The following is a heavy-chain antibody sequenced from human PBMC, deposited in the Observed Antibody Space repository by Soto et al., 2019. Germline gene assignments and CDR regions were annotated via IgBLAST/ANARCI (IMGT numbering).Heavy chain of an antibody. CDR2: LDQSGGT. V-gene: IGHV4-34*01. J-gene: IGHJ6*02. D-gene: IGHD3-10*01. CDR3: EREDSYCWSGESLDV. CDR1: GDSLRGQS. Sequence: QVQLQQWGAGLLKASETLSLTCAVVGDSLRGQSWNWIRQSPGKGLEWIGELDQSGGTNYNPSLKSRAIISGDTSKNQFSLTLTCVTAEDTAVYYCEREDSYCWSGESLDVWGQGTTVTVSS.